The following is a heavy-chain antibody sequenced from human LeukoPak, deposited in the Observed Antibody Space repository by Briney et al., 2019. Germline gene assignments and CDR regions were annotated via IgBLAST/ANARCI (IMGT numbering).Heavy chain of an antibody. CDR1: GFTFSSYW. D-gene: IGHD5-12*01. CDR3: ARDGNSGYDSYHLGFDY. Sequence: PGGSLRLSCAASGFTFSSYWMHWVRQAPGKGLVWVSRINSEGTSTSYADSVKGRFTISRDNSKNTLYLQMSSLRAEDTAVYYCARDGNSGYDSYHLGFDYWGQGTLVTVSS. V-gene: IGHV3-74*01. CDR2: INSEGTST. J-gene: IGHJ4*02.